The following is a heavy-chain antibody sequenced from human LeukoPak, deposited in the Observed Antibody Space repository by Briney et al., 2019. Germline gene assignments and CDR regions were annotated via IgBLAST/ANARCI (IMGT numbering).Heavy chain of an antibody. CDR3: XXGLRGYYYGSGSXYXXGXXFDY. CDR1: GGSFSGYY. D-gene: IGHD3-10*01. Sequence: PSETLSLTCAVYGGSFSGYYWSWIRQPPGKGLEWIGEINHSGSTNYNPSLKSRATISVDTSKDQFSLKLSSVTAADTAVYYCXXGLRGYYYGSGSXYXXGXXFDYXGXGXLVXVSS. V-gene: IGHV4-34*01. J-gene: IGHJ4*02. CDR2: INHSGST.